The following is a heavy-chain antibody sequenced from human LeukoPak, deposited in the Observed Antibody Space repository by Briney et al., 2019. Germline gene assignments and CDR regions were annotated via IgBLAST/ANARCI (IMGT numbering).Heavy chain of an antibody. J-gene: IGHJ6*02. D-gene: IGHD5-18*01. CDR2: INHSGST. Sequence: SETLSLTCTVSGGSISSGGYYWSWIRQPPGKGLEWIGEINHSGSTNYNPSLKSRVTISVDTSKNQFSLKLSSVTAADTAVYYCARVGSQVDTAIVYYGMDVWGQGTTVTVSS. V-gene: IGHV4-39*07. CDR3: ARVGSQVDTAIVYYGMDV. CDR1: GGSISSGGYY.